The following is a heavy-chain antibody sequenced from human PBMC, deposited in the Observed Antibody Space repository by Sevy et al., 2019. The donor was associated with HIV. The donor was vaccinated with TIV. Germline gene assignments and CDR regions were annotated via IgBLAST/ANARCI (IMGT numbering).Heavy chain of an antibody. CDR3: ARVPSPLDCSGGSCYPHTTMYYMDV. CDR2: IIPIFGTA. D-gene: IGHD2-15*01. Sequence: ASVKVSCKASGGTFSSYAIIWVRQAPGQGLEWMGRIIPIFGTANYAQKFQGRVTITADGSTSTAYMELSSLRSEDTAVYYCARVPSPLDCSGGSCYPHTTMYYMDVWGKGTTVTVSS. J-gene: IGHJ6*03. V-gene: IGHV1-69*13. CDR1: GGTFSSYA.